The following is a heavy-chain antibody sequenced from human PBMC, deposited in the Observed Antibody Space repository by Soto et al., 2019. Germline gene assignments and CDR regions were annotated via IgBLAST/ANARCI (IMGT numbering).Heavy chain of an antibody. CDR3: ARDSYYYDSSGFAFDY. D-gene: IGHD3-22*01. CDR2: ISAYNGNT. V-gene: IGHV1-18*04. CDR1: GYTFTSYG. Sequence: ASVKVSCKASGYTFTSYGISWVRQAPGQGLEWMGWISAYNGNTNNAKKLQGRVTMTTDTSTSTAYMELRSLRPDDTAVYYCARDSYYYDSSGFAFDYWGQGTLVTVSS. J-gene: IGHJ4*02.